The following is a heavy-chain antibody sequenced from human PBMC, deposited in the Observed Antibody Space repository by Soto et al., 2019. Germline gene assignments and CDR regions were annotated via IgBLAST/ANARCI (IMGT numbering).Heavy chain of an antibody. D-gene: IGHD2-21*02. J-gene: IGHJ6*02. Sequence: GGSLRLSCAASGFTFSNAWMNRVRQAPGKGLEWVGRIKSKTDGGTTDYAAPVKGRFTISRDDSKNTLYLQMNSLKTEDTAVYYCTAPAYCGGDCYSNYYGMDVWGQGTTVTVSS. CDR1: GFTFSNAW. CDR2: IKSKTDGGTT. V-gene: IGHV3-15*07. CDR3: TAPAYCGGDCYSNYYGMDV.